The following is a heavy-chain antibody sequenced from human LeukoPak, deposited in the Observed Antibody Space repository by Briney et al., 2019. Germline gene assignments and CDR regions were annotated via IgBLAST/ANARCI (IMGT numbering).Heavy chain of an antibody. CDR3: ARVGRPGWGNTRPGESHYYYYMDV. J-gene: IGHJ6*03. CDR1: GFTFSSYS. CDR2: ISSSSSYI. Sequence: GGSLRLSCAASGFTFSSYSMNWVRQAPGKGPEWVSSISSSSSYIYYADSVKGRFTISRDNAKNSLYLQMNSLRAEDTAVYYCARVGRPGWGNTRPGESHYYYYMDVWGRGTTVTVSS. V-gene: IGHV3-21*01. D-gene: IGHD2/OR15-2a*01.